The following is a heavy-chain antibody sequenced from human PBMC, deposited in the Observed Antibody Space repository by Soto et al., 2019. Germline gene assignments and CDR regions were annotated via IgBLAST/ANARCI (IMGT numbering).Heavy chain of an antibody. CDR1: GFTFGDYA. D-gene: IGHD5-12*01. Sequence: GGSLRLSCTASGFTFGDYAMSWVRQAPGKGLEWVGFIRSKAYGGTTEYAASVKGRFTISRDDSKSIAYLQMNSLKTEDTAVYYCTRDNRVDIVATDYYYYGMDVWGQGTTVTVSS. CDR2: IRSKAYGGTT. V-gene: IGHV3-49*04. J-gene: IGHJ6*02. CDR3: TRDNRVDIVATDYYYYGMDV.